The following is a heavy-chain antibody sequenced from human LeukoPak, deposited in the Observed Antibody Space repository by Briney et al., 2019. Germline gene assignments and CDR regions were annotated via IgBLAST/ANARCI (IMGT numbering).Heavy chain of an antibody. V-gene: IGHV4-61*10. D-gene: IGHD2-2*01. CDR1: GGSISTGTYY. Sequence: SQTLSLTCTVSGGSISTGTYYYSWIRQPAGKGLEWIGYIYYSGSTNYNPSLKSRVTISVDTSKNQFSLKLSSVTAADTAVYYCAREDIVVVPAAETSTYYYYYMDVWGKGTTVTVSS. J-gene: IGHJ6*03. CDR2: IYYSGST. CDR3: AREDIVVVPAAETSTYYYYYMDV.